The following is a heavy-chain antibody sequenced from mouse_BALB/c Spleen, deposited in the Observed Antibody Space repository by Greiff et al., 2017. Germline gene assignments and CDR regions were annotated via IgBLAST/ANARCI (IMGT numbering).Heavy chain of an antibody. J-gene: IGHJ4*01. CDR2: ISSGGSYT. V-gene: IGHV5-9-4*01. Sequence: VQLVESGGGLVKPGGSLKLSCAASGFTFSSYAMSWVRQSPEKRLEWVAEISSGGSYTYYPDTVTGRFTISRDNAKNTLYLEMSSLRSEDTAMYYCARDPYGNYPYYAMDYWGQGTSVTVSS. CDR3: ARDPYGNYPYYAMDY. D-gene: IGHD2-1*01. CDR1: GFTFSSYA.